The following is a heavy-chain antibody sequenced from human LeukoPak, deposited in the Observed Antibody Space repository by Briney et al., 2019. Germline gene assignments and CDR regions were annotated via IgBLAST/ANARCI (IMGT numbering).Heavy chain of an antibody. CDR3: AREFGYYDTSGYFYPGGMDV. V-gene: IGHV3-30*04. Sequence: GRSLRLSCAASGFTFSSCAMHWVRQAPGKGLQWVAVMSYDGSNKHYADSVKGRFTISRDNSKNALYLQGDSLRAEDTAVYYCAREFGYYDTSGYFYPGGMDVWGQGTTVTVSS. CDR1: GFTFSSCA. D-gene: IGHD3-22*01. J-gene: IGHJ6*02. CDR2: MSYDGSNK.